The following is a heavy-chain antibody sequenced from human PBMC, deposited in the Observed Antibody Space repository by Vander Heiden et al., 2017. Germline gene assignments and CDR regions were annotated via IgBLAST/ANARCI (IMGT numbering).Heavy chain of an antibody. CDR2: INAGNGNT. CDR3: ARDHLPGIAAAGTGWFDP. Sequence: QVQLVQSGAEVKKPVASVKVSCKASGYTFTSYAMHWVRQAPGQRLEWMGWINAGNGNTKYSQKFQGRVTITRDTSASTAYMELSSLRSEDTAVYYCARDHLPGIAAAGTGWFDPWGQGTLVTVSS. J-gene: IGHJ5*02. CDR1: GYTFTSYA. D-gene: IGHD6-13*01. V-gene: IGHV1-3*01.